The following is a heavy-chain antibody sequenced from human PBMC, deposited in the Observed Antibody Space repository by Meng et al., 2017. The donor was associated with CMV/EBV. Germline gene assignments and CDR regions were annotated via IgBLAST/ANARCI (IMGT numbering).Heavy chain of an antibody. Sequence: ASVKVSCKASGYTFTDYDVNWVRQAAGQGLEWMGWMNPYSGNTGYAQKFQGRVTVTRNTSISTAYIELSSLRSEDTAVYYCARDLTGSTRGGRFDSWGQGTLVTVSS. D-gene: IGHD1-7*01. CDR1: GYTFTDYD. CDR3: ARDLTGSTRGGRFDS. V-gene: IGHV1-8*03. CDR2: MNPYSGNT. J-gene: IGHJ5*01.